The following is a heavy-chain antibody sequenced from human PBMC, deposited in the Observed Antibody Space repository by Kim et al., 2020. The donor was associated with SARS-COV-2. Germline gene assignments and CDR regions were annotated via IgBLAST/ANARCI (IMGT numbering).Heavy chain of an antibody. V-gene: IGHV1-46*01. D-gene: IGHD5-12*01. CDR1: GYTFTSYY. J-gene: IGHJ6*02. CDR3: AREPGDIGLSRDYYYYGMDV. CDR2: INPSGGST. Sequence: ASVKVSCKASGYTFTSYYMHWVRQAPGQGLEWMGIINPSGGSTSYAQKFQGRGTMTRDTSTSTVYMELSSLRSEDTAVYYCAREPGDIGLSRDYYYYGMDVWGQGTTVTVSS.